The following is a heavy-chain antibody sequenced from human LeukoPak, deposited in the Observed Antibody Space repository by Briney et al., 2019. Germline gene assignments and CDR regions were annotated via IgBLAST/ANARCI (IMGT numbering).Heavy chain of an antibody. CDR2: IYTSGST. J-gene: IGHJ6*03. CDR3: ARQRGDFWSGYLDV. D-gene: IGHD3-3*01. CDR1: GGSISSYY. Sequence: SETLSLTCTVSGGSISSYYWSWIRQPPGKGLEWIGYIYTSGSTNHNPSLKSRVTISVDTSKNQFSLKLSSVTAADTAVYYCARQRGDFWSGYLDVWGKGTTVTVSS. V-gene: IGHV4-4*09.